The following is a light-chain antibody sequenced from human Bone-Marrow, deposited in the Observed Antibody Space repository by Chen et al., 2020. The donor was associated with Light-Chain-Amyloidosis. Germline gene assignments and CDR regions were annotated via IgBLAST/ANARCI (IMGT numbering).Light chain of an antibody. J-gene: IGLJ2*01. CDR1: DLPTKY. CDR2: RDT. V-gene: IGLV3-25*03. Sequence: YELTQPPSVSVSPGQTARITCSGDDLPTKYAYWYQQKPGQAPVLVIHRDTERPSGISERFSGSSSGTTATLTISGVQAVDEADYHCQSADSSGTYEVIFGGGTKLTVL. CDR3: QSADSSGTYEVI.